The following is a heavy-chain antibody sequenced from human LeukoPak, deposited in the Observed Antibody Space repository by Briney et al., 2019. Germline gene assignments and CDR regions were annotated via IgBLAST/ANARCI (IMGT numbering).Heavy chain of an antibody. CDR3: ARGSHRLYDYVWGTYESKDY. CDR1: GYTFRNYG. J-gene: IGHJ4*02. CDR2: ISGYNANT. Sequence: SVKVSCKTSGYTFRNYGITWVRQIPGQGLEWMGWISGYNANTNYVQKFQGRVTMTTDTSTHTAYMELRSLRSDDTAVYYCARGSHRLYDYVWGTYESKDYWGQGTLVTVSS. D-gene: IGHD3-16*01. V-gene: IGHV1-18*01.